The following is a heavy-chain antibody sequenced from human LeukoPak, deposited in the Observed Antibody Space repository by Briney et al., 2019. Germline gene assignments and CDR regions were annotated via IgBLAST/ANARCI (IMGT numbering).Heavy chain of an antibody. CDR2: IIPIFGTA. V-gene: IGHV1-69*13. Sequence: EASVKVSCKASGGTFSSYAISWVRQAPGQGLEWMGGIIPIFGTANYAQKFQGRVTITADESTSTAYMELSSLRSEDTAVYYCAREGGYDRRSMDVWGQGTTVTVSS. D-gene: IGHD5-12*01. J-gene: IGHJ6*02. CDR1: GGTFSSYA. CDR3: AREGGYDRRSMDV.